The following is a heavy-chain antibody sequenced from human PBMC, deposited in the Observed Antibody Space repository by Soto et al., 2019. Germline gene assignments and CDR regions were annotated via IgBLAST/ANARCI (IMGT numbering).Heavy chain of an antibody. Sequence: GGSLRLSCAASGSTYSSYARSWVRQGPGKGLEWVSAISGSGGSTYYADSVKGRFTISRDDSNKTVYLQMNSLKTEDTAIYYCTTQGGDYAYWGQGTLVTVSS. D-gene: IGHD4-17*01. CDR2: ISGSGGST. V-gene: IGHV3-23*01. CDR1: GSTYSSYA. CDR3: TTQGGDYAY. J-gene: IGHJ4*02.